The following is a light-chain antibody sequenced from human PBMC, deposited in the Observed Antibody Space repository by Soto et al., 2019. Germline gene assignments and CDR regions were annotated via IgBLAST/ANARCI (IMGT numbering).Light chain of an antibody. J-gene: IGKJ1*01. CDR1: QSVSID. Sequence: EIVMTQSPATVPVSPGERVTLSCRASQSVSIDLAWYQQKPGQAPRLRIYGASTRATDIPATFTGSGSGPEFTLTISSLQSEDIAVYYCQQYNKWPQTFGQGTKVEIK. CDR3: QQYNKWPQT. CDR2: GAS. V-gene: IGKV3-15*01.